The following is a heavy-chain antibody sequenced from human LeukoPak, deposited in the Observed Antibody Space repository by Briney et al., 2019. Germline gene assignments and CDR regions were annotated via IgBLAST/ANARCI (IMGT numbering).Heavy chain of an antibody. CDR2: IYYTGST. CDR1: GGSIFSYY. D-gene: IGHD6-25*01. CDR3: ARYLAAGYFDL. Sequence: PSETLSLTCTVSGGSIFSYYWSWIRQPPEKGLEWIGYIYYTGSTNYNPSLKSRVTISVDTSKNQFSLKQSSVTAADTAVYYCARYLAAGYFDLWGRGTLVTVSS. J-gene: IGHJ2*01. V-gene: IGHV4-59*08.